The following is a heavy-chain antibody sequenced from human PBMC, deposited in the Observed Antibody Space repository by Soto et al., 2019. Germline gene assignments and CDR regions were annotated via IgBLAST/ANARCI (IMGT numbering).Heavy chain of an antibody. Sequence: QLQLQESGPGLVKPSETLSLTCTVSGGSISSSSYYWGWIRQPPGKGLEWTGSIYYSGSTYYNPSLKSRVTISVDTSKNQFSLKLSSVTAADTAVYYCARPTRIAVAVGSAFDIWVQGTMVTVSS. CDR3: ARPTRIAVAVGSAFDI. J-gene: IGHJ3*02. CDR1: GGSISSSSYY. V-gene: IGHV4-39*01. CDR2: IYYSGST. D-gene: IGHD6-19*01.